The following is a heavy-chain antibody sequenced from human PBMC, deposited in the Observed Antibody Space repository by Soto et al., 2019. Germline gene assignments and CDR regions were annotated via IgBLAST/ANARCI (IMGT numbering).Heavy chain of an antibody. J-gene: IGHJ3*02. CDR3: AREWLPGELLRGVDAFDI. D-gene: IGHD1-26*01. CDR2: INAGNGNT. Sequence: AAVKGSCKASGYAFTSCGRHWVRQAPGQRLEWMGWINAGNGNTKYSQKFQGRVTITRDTSASTAYMELSSLRSEDTAVYYCAREWLPGELLRGVDAFDIWGQGTMVSVSS. CDR1: GYAFTSCG. V-gene: IGHV1-3*01.